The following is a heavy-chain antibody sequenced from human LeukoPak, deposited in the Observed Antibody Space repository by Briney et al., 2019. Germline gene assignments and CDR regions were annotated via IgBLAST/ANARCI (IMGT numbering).Heavy chain of an antibody. CDR3: ATPLDYYDTSGYHQGGD. CDR1: GFTFSRYW. V-gene: IGHV3-7*03. J-gene: IGHJ4*02. CDR2: IKKDGSEK. Sequence: GGSLRLSCAASGFTFSRYWMTWVRQAPGKGLGWVANIKKDGSEKNYVASVKGRFTISRDNAKKSLYLQMNSLRAEDPAMYYCATPLDYYDTSGYHQGGDWGQGTLVTVSS. D-gene: IGHD3-22*01.